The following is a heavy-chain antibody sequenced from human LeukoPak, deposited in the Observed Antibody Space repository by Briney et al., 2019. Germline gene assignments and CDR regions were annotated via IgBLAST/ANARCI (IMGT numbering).Heavy chain of an antibody. CDR2: INPNSGGT. Sequence: ASVKVSCKASGYTFTGYYMHWVRQAPGQGLEWMGWINPNSGGTNYAQKFQGRVTMTRDTSISTAYMELSRLRSDDTAVYYCARNVYCSSPSCYSYSYMDVGNKGTTVIV. V-gene: IGHV1-2*02. CDR1: GYTFTGYY. J-gene: IGHJ6*03. D-gene: IGHD2-2*01. CDR3: ARNVYCSSPSCYSYSYMDV.